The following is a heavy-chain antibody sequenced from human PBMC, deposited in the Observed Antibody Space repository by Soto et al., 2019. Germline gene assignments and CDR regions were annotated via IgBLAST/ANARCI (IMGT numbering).Heavy chain of an antibody. CDR2: ISSTTNYI. V-gene: IGHV3-21*06. CDR1: GFIFTRYS. Sequence: EVQLVESGGGLVKPGGSLSLSCAASGFIFTRYSMNWVRQAPGKGLEWVSSISSTTNYIYYGDSMKGRFTISRDNAKNSLYLEMNSLRAEDTAVYYCARESEDLTSNFDYWGQGTLVTVSS. J-gene: IGHJ4*02. CDR3: ARESEDLTSNFDY.